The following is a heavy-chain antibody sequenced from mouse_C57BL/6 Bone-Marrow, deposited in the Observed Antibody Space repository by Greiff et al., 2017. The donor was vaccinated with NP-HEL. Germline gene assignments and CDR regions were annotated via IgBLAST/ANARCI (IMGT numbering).Heavy chain of an antibody. CDR3: ATRQLRLPYYYAMDY. V-gene: IGHV5-17*01. CDR1: GFTFSDYG. Sequence: EVQRVESGGGLVKPGGSLKLSCAASGFTFSDYGMHWVRQAPEKGLEWVAYISSGSSTIYYADTVKGRFTISRDNAKNTLFLQMTSLRSEDTAMYYCATRQLRLPYYYAMDYWGQGTSVTVSS. D-gene: IGHD3-2*02. CDR2: ISSGSSTI. J-gene: IGHJ4*01.